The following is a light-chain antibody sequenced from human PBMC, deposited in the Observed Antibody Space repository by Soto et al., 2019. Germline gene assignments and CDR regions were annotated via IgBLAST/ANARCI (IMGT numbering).Light chain of an antibody. V-gene: IGLV2-11*01. CDR3: CSYAGRHYV. CDR1: SSDVGGYNY. CDR2: EVS. Sequence: QSVLTQPRSVSGSPGQSVTISCTGTSSDVGGYNYVSWYQQYPGKAPKLVIYEVSKRPSRVPDRFSGSKSGNTASLTISGVQADDEADYYCCSYAGRHYVFGTGTKLTVL. J-gene: IGLJ1*01.